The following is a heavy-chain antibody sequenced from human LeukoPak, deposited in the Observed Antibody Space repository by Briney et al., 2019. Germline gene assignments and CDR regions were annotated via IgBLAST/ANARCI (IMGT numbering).Heavy chain of an antibody. V-gene: IGHV4-39*01. D-gene: IGHD3-3*01. J-gene: IGHJ5*02. CDR1: GGSISSSSNY. Sequence: SETLSLTCTVSGGSISSSSNYWGWIRQPPGKGLEWIGNIYSSGSTYYNPSLRSRVTISIDTSRNQFSLKLSSVTAADTAVYYCARHFGLFDPWGQRTLVTVSS. CDR3: ARHFGLFDP. CDR2: IYSSGST.